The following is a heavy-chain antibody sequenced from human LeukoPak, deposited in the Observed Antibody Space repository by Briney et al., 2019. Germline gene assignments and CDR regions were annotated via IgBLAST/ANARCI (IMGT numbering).Heavy chain of an antibody. CDR3: AKAPKYYYDSSGLLGY. J-gene: IGHJ4*02. D-gene: IGHD3-22*01. V-gene: IGHV3-23*01. CDR1: GFAFSRYG. CDR2: ISGSHSGT. Sequence: GGSLRLSCAASGFAFSRYGMSWVRQAPGKGLEWVSGISGSHSGTYYADSVKGRFTVSRDNSKNTLYLQMNSLRAEDTAVYYCAKAPKYYYDSSGLLGYWGQGTLVTVSS.